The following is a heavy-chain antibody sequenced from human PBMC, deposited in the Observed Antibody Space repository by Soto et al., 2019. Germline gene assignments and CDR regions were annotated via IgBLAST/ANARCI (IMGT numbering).Heavy chain of an antibody. CDR3: ARGIAVAGTDYFDY. Sequence: QVQLQESGPGLVKPSETLSLTCTVSGGSISSYYWSWIRQPPGKGLEWIGYIYYSGSTNYNPSLKSRVTISVDTSKNQFSLKLSSVTAADTAVYYCARGIAVAGTDYFDYWGQGTLVTVSS. J-gene: IGHJ4*02. V-gene: IGHV4-59*01. D-gene: IGHD6-19*01. CDR1: GGSISSYY. CDR2: IYYSGST.